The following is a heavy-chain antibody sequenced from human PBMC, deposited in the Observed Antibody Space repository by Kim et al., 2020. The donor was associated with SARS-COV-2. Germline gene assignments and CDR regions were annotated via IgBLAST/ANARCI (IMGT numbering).Heavy chain of an antibody. V-gene: IGHV3-43*01. CDR3: TKERGANWFDP. D-gene: IGHD1-26*01. J-gene: IGHJ5*02. Sequence: YYAEPVMSRITISRDKSNSSLYLQMNSLRTKDTALYYCTKERGANWFDPWGQGTLVTVSS.